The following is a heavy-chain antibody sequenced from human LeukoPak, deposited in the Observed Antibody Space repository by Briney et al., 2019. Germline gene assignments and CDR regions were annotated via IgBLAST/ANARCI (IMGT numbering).Heavy chain of an antibody. CDR3: ALIAAAGYYYMDV. J-gene: IGHJ6*03. CDR2: ISAYNGNT. Sequence: GASVKVSCKASGYTFTSYGISWVRQAPGQGLEWMGWISAYNGNTNYAQKLQGRATMTTDTSTSTAYMELRSLRSDDTAVYYCALIAAAGYYYMDVWGKGTTVTVSS. V-gene: IGHV1-18*01. CDR1: GYTFTSYG. D-gene: IGHD6-13*01.